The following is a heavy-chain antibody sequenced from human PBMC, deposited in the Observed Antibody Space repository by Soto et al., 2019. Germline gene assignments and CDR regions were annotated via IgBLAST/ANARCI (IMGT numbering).Heavy chain of an antibody. Sequence: ASVKVSCKASGYTFTGYYMHWVRQAPGQGLEWMGWISAYNGNTNYAQKLQGRVTMTTDTSTSTAYMELRSLRSDDTAVYYCAGFRRYYYYYGMDVWGQGTTVTVSS. V-gene: IGHV1-18*04. CDR1: GYTFTGYY. J-gene: IGHJ6*02. CDR3: AGFRRYYYYYGMDV. CDR2: ISAYNGNT.